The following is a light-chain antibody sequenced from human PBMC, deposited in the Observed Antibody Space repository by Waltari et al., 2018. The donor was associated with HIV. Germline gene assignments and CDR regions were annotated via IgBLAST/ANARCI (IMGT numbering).Light chain of an antibody. CDR2: NDS. V-gene: IGLV3-10*01. CDR3: YSTDSSDWV. Sequence: SYEMTQPPSVSVSPGQTARITCSGDVLPTNNAYWYQQKSGQAPVLVIYNDSKRPSGIPGRFSGSSSGTMATLTISGAQVEDEADYYCYSTDSSDWVFGGGTKLTVL. J-gene: IGLJ3*02. CDR1: VLPTNN.